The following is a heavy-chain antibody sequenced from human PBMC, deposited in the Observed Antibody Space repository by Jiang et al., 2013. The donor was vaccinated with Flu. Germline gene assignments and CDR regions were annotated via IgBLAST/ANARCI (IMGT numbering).Heavy chain of an antibody. CDR2: ISSDGSNK. CDR3: AKDLVNVYGDHGIDY. CDR1: GFAFSSYG. V-gene: IGHV3-30*18. J-gene: IGHJ4*02. Sequence: VQLLESGGGLVQPGGSLRLSCAASGFAFSSYGMHWVRQAPGKGLEWVAIISSDGSNKYYADSVKGRFTISRDNSKNTLYLQMNSLRAEDTAVYYCAKDLVNVYGDHGIDYWGQGTLVTVSS. D-gene: IGHD4-17*01.